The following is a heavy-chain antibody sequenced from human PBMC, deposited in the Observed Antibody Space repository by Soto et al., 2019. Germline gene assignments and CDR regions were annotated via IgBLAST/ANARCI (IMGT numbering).Heavy chain of an antibody. J-gene: IGHJ3*01. V-gene: IGHV1-69*13. CDR3: ARKSDGYNYDAFDL. D-gene: IGHD5-18*01. CDR2: IIPIFGTA. Sequence: ASVKVSCKASGGTFSSYAISWVRQAPGQGLEWMGGIIPIFGTANYAQKFQGRVTITADESTSTAHMELSSLRSEDTAVYYCARKSDGYNYDAFDLWCQGTMVTVSS. CDR1: GGTFSSYA.